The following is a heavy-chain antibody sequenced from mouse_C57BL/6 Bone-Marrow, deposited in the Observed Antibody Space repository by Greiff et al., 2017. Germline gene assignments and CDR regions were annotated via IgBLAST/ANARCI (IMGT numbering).Heavy chain of an antibody. V-gene: IGHV1-59*01. D-gene: IGHD1-1*01. J-gene: IGHJ2*01. CDR3: ARWATVVATVDY. CDR1: GYTFTSYW. CDR2: IDPSDSYT. Sequence: QVQLQQPGAELVRPGTSVKLSCKASGYTFTSYWMHRVKQRPGQGLEWIGVIDPSDSYTNYNQKFKGKATLTVDTSSSTAYMQLSSLTSEDSAVYYCARWATVVATVDYWGQGTTLTVSS.